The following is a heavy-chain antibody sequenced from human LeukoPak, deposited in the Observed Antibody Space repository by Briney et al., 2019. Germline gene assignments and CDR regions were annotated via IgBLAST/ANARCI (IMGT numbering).Heavy chain of an antibody. J-gene: IGHJ5*02. D-gene: IGHD4-11*01. CDR1: GGSISSYY. CDR3: ARDNDYLNWFDP. Sequence: PSETPSLTCTVSGGSISSYYWSWIRQPTGKGLEWIGRIYISESTNYNPSLKSRVIMSVDTSRNHFSLKLSSVTAADTAVYYCARDNDYLNWFDPWGQGILVTVSS. CDR2: IYISEST. V-gene: IGHV4-4*07.